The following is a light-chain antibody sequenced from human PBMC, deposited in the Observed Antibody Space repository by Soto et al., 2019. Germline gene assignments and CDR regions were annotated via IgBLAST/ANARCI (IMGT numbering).Light chain of an antibody. CDR1: NIGSKS. CDR3: QVWDPGLDHRGV. Sequence: SYELAQAPSVSVAPGQTARITWGGDNIGSKSVHWYQQKPGQAPVLVIYDDSDRPSGIPERFSGSNSGTTATLTISRVEAGDEADFYCQVWDPGLDHRGVFGGGTKVTVL. V-gene: IGLV3-21*02. J-gene: IGLJ3*02. CDR2: DDS.